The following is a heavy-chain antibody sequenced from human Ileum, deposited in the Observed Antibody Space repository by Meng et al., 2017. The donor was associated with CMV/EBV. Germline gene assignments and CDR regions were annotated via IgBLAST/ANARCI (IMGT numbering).Heavy chain of an antibody. V-gene: IGHV4-4*07. J-gene: IGHJ5*02. CDR1: GGSIMSYY. Sequence: QGQLQESGPGLVQPSGILSLTCTVSGGSIMSYYWTWIRQPAGKGPEWIGRIYPSGITNYNPSLESRVSMSVETSKNQFSLKLSSVTAADTAVYYCAREMRGGSGSFADWFDPWGQGTLVTVSS. CDR3: AREMRGGSGSFADWFDP. CDR2: IYPSGIT. D-gene: IGHD3-10*01.